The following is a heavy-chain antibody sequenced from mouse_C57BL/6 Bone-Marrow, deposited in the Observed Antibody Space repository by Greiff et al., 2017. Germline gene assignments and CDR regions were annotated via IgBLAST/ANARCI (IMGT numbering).Heavy chain of an antibody. CDR3: ARGYDYDGFAY. V-gene: IGHV1-81*01. J-gene: IGHJ3*01. CDR2: IYPRSGNT. CDR1: GYTFTSYG. D-gene: IGHD2-4*01. Sequence: VKLVESGAELARPGASVKLSCKASGYTFTSYGISWVKQRTGQGLEWIGEIYPRSGNTYYNEKVKGKATLTADKSSSTAYMALRSLTSEDSAVYFYARGYDYDGFAYWGQGTLVTVSA.